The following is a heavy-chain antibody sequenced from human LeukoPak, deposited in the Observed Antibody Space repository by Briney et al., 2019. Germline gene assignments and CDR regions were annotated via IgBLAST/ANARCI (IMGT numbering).Heavy chain of an antibody. Sequence: PSETLSLTCTVSGDSISSYYWSWIRQPAGKGLEWIGRIYSSGSTNYNPSLKSRVTMSVDTSKNQFSLKLNSVTAADTAIYYCARDSYYWGQGTLVTVSS. CDR3: ARDSYY. CDR2: IYSSGST. CDR1: GDSISSYY. V-gene: IGHV4-4*07. J-gene: IGHJ4*02.